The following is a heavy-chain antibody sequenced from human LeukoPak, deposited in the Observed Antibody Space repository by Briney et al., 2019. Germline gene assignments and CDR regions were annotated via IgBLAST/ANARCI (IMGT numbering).Heavy chain of an antibody. Sequence: GGSLRLSCSASGFTFDDYGMSWVRHAPGKGLEWVSGINWNGGRTGYADSVKGRFTISRDNAKNSLYLQMNRLRAEGTALYYCARDQFGVLIVTSQYYFDYWGQGTLVTVSS. CDR2: INWNGGRT. J-gene: IGHJ4*02. CDR1: GFTFDDYG. CDR3: ARDQFGVLIVTSQYYFDY. V-gene: IGHV3-20*04. D-gene: IGHD3-3*01.